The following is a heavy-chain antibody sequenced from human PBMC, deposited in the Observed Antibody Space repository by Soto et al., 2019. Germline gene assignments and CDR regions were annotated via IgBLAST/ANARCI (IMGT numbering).Heavy chain of an antibody. CDR3: ARGRLTVTMWDPFDY. J-gene: IGHJ4*02. Sequence: SETLSLTCAVYGGSFSGYYWSWIRQPPGKGLEWIGEINHSGSTNYNPSLKSRVTISVDTSKNQFSLELSSLRSEDTAVYYCARGRLTVTMWDPFDYWGQGTLVTVSS. V-gene: IGHV4-34*01. CDR2: INHSGST. CDR1: GGSFSGYY. D-gene: IGHD4-17*01.